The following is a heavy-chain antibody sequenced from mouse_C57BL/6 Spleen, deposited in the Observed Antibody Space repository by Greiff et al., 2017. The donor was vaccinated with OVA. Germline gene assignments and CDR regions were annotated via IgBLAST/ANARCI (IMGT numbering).Heavy chain of an antibody. J-gene: IGHJ4*01. Sequence: VKLMESGPGLVQPSPSLSITCTVSGFSLTSYGVHWVRQSPGKGLEWLGVIWRGGSTDYNAAFISRLSISKDNSKSQVFFKMNSLQADDTAIDYCAKSTASYAMDYWGQGTSVTVSS. V-gene: IGHV2-2*01. CDR1: GFSLTSYG. CDR2: IWRGGST. D-gene: IGHD1-2*01. CDR3: AKSTASYAMDY.